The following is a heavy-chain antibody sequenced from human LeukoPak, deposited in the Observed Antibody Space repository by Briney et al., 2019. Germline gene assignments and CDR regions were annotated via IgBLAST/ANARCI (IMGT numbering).Heavy chain of an antibody. CDR2: ISSSGSTI. J-gene: IGHJ4*02. V-gene: IGHV3-48*03. Sequence: PGGSLRLSCAASGFTFSSYEMNWVRQAPGKGLEWVSYISSSGSTIYYADSVKGRFTISRDNAKNSLYLQMNSLRAEDTAVYYCARAHYFDTSGYFLDYWGQGTLVTVSS. CDR3: ARAHYFDTSGYFLDY. D-gene: IGHD3-22*01. CDR1: GFTFSSYE.